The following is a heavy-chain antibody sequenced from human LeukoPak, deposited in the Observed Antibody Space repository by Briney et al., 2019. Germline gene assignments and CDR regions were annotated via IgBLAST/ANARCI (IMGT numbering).Heavy chain of an antibody. D-gene: IGHD4-11*01. CDR3: ESMPLEIVTNLLDS. J-gene: IGHJ4*02. CDR2: ISSNRRAI. V-gene: IGHV3-48*04. Sequence: GGSLRLSCAASGFTFNRYRMNWVRPAPGKGLEWVSYISSNRRAINYADSVKGRFTISRDNAKNSLYLQMNSLRAEDTAVYYCESMPLEIVTNLLDSWGQGTLVTVSS. CDR1: GFTFNRYR.